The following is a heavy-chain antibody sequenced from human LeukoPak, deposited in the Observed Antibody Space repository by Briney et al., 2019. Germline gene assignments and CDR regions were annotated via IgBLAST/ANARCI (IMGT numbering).Heavy chain of an antibody. CDR1: GGSFSGYY. D-gene: IGHD6-19*01. Sequence: SETLSLTCAVYGGSFSGYYWSWIRQPPGKGLEWIGEINHSGSTNYNPSLKSRVTISVDTSKNQFSLKLSSVTAADTAVYYCARSGSGWYGGYYYYYMDIWGKGTTVTVSS. V-gene: IGHV4-34*01. CDR2: INHSGST. CDR3: ARSGSGWYGGYYYYYMDI. J-gene: IGHJ6*03.